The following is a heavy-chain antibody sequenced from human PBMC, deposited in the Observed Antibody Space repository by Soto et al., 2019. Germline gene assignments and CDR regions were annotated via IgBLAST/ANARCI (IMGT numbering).Heavy chain of an antibody. CDR1: GGSISSGDYY. D-gene: IGHD3-22*01. J-gene: IGHJ4*02. CDR2: IYYSGST. CDR3: FRGSYCCDSRGYYHY. V-gene: IGHV4-30-4*01. Sequence: PSETLSLTCTYSGGSISSGDYYWSWIRQPPGKGLGWIGSIYYSGSTYYNPSLKSRVTISVDTSKNQFSLKLSSVTAADTAVYYCFRGSYCCDSRGYYHYWGQGTLDTVSS.